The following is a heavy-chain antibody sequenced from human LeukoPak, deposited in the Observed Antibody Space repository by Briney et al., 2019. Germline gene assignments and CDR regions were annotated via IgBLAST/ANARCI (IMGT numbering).Heavy chain of an antibody. CDR2: IYYSGST. D-gene: IGHD3-3*01. CDR1: GGSISSSSYY. Sequence: SETLSLTCTVSGGSISSSSYYWGWIRQPPGKGLEWIGSIYYSGSTYYNPSLKSRVTISVDTSKNQFSLKLSSVTAADTAVYHCARHGYDFWSGYLDLDYYYMDVWGKGTTVTVSS. J-gene: IGHJ6*03. CDR3: ARHGYDFWSGYLDLDYYYMDV. V-gene: IGHV4-39*01.